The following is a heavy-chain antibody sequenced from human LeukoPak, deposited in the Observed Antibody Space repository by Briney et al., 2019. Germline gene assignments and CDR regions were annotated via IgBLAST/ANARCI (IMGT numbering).Heavy chain of an antibody. CDR1: GGSFSGYY. V-gene: IGHV4-34*01. CDR3: AQPYYMDV. CDR2: INHSGST. J-gene: IGHJ6*03. Sequence: PSETLSLTCAVYGGSFSGYYWSWIRQPPGKGLEWTGEINHSGSTNYNPSLKSRVTISVDTSKNQFSLKLSSVTAADTAVYYCAQPYYMDVWGKGTTVTVSS.